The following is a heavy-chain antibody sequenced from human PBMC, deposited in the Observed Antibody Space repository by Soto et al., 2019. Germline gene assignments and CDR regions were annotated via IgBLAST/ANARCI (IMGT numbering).Heavy chain of an antibody. D-gene: IGHD2-2*01. Sequence: SETLSLTCTVSGGSISSSSYYWGWIRQPPGQGLEWLGTIYSSGNTYYNPSLKSRVTISVDTSKNQFSLKLSSVTAADTAVYYCARGSLYSVDGIYSVVPAATNTAFDVWGKGTTVTSPQ. CDR3: ARGSLYSVDGIYSVVPAATNTAFDV. CDR1: GGSISSSSYY. V-gene: IGHV4-39*07. J-gene: IGHJ6*04. CDR2: IYSSGNT.